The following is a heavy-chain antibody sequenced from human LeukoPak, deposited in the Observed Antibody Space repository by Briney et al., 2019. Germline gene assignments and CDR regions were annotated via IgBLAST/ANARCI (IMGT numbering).Heavy chain of an antibody. Sequence: PGGSLRLSCAAYGFTFSSYSMNWVRQGPGKGLEWVSSISSSSSYIYYADSVKGRFTISRDNAKNSLYLQMNSLRAEDTAVYYCARETLVVVAATTRYNWFDPWGQGTLVTVSS. CDR3: ARETLVVVAATTRYNWFDP. J-gene: IGHJ5*02. V-gene: IGHV3-21*01. CDR1: GFTFSSYS. CDR2: ISSSSSYI. D-gene: IGHD2-15*01.